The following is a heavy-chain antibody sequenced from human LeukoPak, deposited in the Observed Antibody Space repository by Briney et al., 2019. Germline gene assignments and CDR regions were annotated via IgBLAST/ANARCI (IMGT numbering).Heavy chain of an antibody. CDR3: VRDVNWGLDAFDI. Sequence: SQTLSPTCAISGDSGSFNSDVWNWIRQSPSRGLEWLGRAYYRSKWLYDYAVSVKGRLTITPDTPKNQFSLQLNSVTPEDTAVYYCVRDVNWGLDAFDIWGQGTMVTVSS. CDR2: AYYRSKWLY. CDR1: GDSGSFNSDV. D-gene: IGHD7-27*01. V-gene: IGHV6-1*01. J-gene: IGHJ3*02.